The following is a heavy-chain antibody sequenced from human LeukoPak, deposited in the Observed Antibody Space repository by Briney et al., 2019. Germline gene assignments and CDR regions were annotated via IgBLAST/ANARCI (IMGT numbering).Heavy chain of an antibody. CDR2: ISGSGKIT. Sequence: PGGSLRLSCAASGFTFSSYAMSWVRQAPGKGLEWVSTISGSGKITYYADSVKGRFTISRDNSKDTLYLQMNSLRAEDTAVYYCAKAISGSFYGTDYWGQGTLVTVSS. V-gene: IGHV3-23*01. CDR1: GFTFSSYA. D-gene: IGHD1-26*01. CDR3: AKAISGSFYGTDY. J-gene: IGHJ4*02.